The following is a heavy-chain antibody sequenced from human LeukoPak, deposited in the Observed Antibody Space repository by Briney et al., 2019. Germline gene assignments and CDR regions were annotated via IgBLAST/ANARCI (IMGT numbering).Heavy chain of an antibody. J-gene: IGHJ6*03. CDR1: GFTFSNYA. CDR3: AKGRPSMDV. Sequence: PGGSLRLSCAASGFTFSNYAMTWVRQPPGKGLEWVSGISGSGRSTNYAESVRGRFTISRDNSKSTLYLQMNSLRAEDTAVYYCAKGRPSMDVWGKGTTVTVSS. CDR2: ISGSGRST. V-gene: IGHV3-23*01.